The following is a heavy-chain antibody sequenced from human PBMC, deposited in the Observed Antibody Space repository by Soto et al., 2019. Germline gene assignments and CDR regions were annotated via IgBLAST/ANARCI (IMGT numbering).Heavy chain of an antibody. V-gene: IGHV1-18*01. CDR3: ARDHCTNGVCYYFDY. J-gene: IGHJ4*02. D-gene: IGHD2-8*01. Sequence: ASVKVSCKASGYTFTSYGISWVRQAPGQRLEWMGWISAYNGNTNYSQKFQGRVTITRDTSASTAYMELSSLRSEDTAVYYCARDHCTNGVCYYFDYWGQGTLVTVSS. CDR1: GYTFTSYG. CDR2: ISAYNGNT.